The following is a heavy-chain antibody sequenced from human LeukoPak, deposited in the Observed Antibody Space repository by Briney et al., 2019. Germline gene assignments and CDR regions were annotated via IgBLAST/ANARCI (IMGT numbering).Heavy chain of an antibody. V-gene: IGHV4-39*01. CDR1: GGSISSGDYY. J-gene: IGHJ4*02. CDR2: IFYSGTT. D-gene: IGHD5-24*01. Sequence: PSETLSLTCTVSGGSISSGDYYWSWIRQPPGMGLEWIGSIFYSGTTYYNPSLKSRVTISVDTSKNQFSLRLSSVTAADTAVYYCARHEEEDGYNAKTPDYWGQGTLVTVSS. CDR3: ARHEEEDGYNAKTPDY.